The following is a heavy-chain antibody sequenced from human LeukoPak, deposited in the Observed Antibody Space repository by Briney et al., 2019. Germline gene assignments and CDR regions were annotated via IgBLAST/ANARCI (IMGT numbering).Heavy chain of an antibody. D-gene: IGHD3-10*01. Sequence: PGGSLRLSCAASGFTFSVYWMHWVRQAPGKGLVWVSGINSDGSSTSYADSVKGRFTISRDNSKNTLFLQMNSLRAEDTAVYYCARGGAMVRGVEGTGGGYNWFDPWGQGTLVTVSS. V-gene: IGHV3-74*01. CDR3: ARGGAMVRGVEGTGGGYNWFDP. J-gene: IGHJ5*02. CDR2: INSDGSST. CDR1: GFTFSVYW.